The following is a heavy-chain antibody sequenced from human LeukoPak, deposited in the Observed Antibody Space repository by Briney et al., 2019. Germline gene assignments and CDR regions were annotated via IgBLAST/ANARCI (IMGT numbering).Heavy chain of an antibody. D-gene: IGHD4-17*01. CDR3: ARAWSSRDYVGNFDY. CDR1: GGSISSYY. Sequence: SETLSLTCTVSGGSISSYYWSWIRQPPGKGLEWIGYIYYSGSTNYNPSLKSRVTISVDTSKNQFSLKLSSVTAADTAVYYCARAWSSRDYVGNFDYWGQGTLVTVSS. V-gene: IGHV4-59*01. CDR2: IYYSGST. J-gene: IGHJ4*02.